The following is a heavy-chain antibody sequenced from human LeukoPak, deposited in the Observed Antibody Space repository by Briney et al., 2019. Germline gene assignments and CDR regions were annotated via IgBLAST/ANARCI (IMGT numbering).Heavy chain of an antibody. Sequence: GGSLGLSCAASGFPFSSYAMSWVRQAPGKGLEWVSAISGSGGSTYYADSVKGRFTISRDNSKNTLYLQMNSLRAEDTAVYYCAKVTARCFDYWGQGTLVTVSS. V-gene: IGHV3-23*01. J-gene: IGHJ4*02. CDR1: GFPFSSYA. D-gene: IGHD2-21*02. CDR2: ISGSGGST. CDR3: AKVTARCFDY.